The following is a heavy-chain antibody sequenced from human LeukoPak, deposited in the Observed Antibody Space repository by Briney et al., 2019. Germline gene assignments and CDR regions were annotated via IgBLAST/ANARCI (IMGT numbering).Heavy chain of an antibody. V-gene: IGHV4-34*01. D-gene: IGHD3-3*01. Sequence: PSETLSLTCAVYGGSFSGYYWSWIRQPPGKGLEWIGEINHSGSTNYNPSLKSRVTISVDTSKKQFSLKLSSVTAADTAVYYCARGTRYYDFWSGPWAGYYFDYWGQGTLVTVSS. CDR3: ARGTRYYDFWSGPWAGYYFDY. CDR2: INHSGST. J-gene: IGHJ4*02. CDR1: GGSFSGYY.